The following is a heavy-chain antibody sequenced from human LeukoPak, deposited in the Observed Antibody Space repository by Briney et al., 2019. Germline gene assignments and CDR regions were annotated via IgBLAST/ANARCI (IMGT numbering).Heavy chain of an antibody. CDR2: FYYSGNTY. CDR3: ATIVVVVAATPGDYVDV. CDR1: GGSISSTSHY. Sequence: NPSETLSLTCTVSGGSISSTSHYWGWIRQPPGKGLEWIGSFYYSGNTYYYNPSLKSRVTISVDTSKNQFSLKVNSVTAADTAVYYCATIVVVVAATPGDYVDVRGKGTTVTVSS. J-gene: IGHJ6*03. D-gene: IGHD2-15*01. V-gene: IGHV4-39*07.